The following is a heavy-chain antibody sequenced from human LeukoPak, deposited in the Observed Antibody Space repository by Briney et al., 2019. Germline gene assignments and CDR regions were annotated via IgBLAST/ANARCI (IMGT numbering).Heavy chain of an antibody. CDR2: INHSGST. CDR3: ASFRYYVSYFDY. J-gene: IGHJ4*02. CDR1: GGSFSGYY. V-gene: IGHV4-34*01. D-gene: IGHD3-10*01. Sequence: PSETLSLTCAVYGGSFSGYYWSWIRQPPGKGLEWIGEINHSGSTNYNPSLKSRVTISVDTSKNQFSLKLSSVTAADTAVYYCASFRYYVSYFDYWGQGTLVTVSS.